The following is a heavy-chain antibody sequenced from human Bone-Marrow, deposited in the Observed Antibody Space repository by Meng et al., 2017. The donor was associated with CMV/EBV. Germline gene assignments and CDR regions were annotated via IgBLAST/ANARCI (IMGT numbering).Heavy chain of an antibody. CDR1: GFVFSTFW. CDR3: ATREGMGHTTA. CDR2: IKLDGSEK. D-gene: IGHD2/OR15-2a*01. Sequence: GGSLRLSCAASGFVFSTFWMSWVRQVPGKGLEWVANIKLDGSEKYYVESVRGRFTISRDNDKNLLYLQMNSLRAEDAAVYYCATREGMGHTTAWGQGTLVTVSS. V-gene: IGHV3-7*01. J-gene: IGHJ5*02.